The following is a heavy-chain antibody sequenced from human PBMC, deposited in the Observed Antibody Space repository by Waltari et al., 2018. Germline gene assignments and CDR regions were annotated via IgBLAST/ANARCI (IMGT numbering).Heavy chain of an antibody. J-gene: IGHJ4*02. Sequence: EVQLLESGGGLVQPGGSLRLCCAASGFTFSGYTMTWVRQAPGKGLGGVSTIRGSGGDTYYADSVKGRFTISRDNSRNTLYLQMNTLRAGDTAVYYCAKSLGDTYGRYPMDYWGQGTLVTVSS. D-gene: IGHD3-10*01. V-gene: IGHV3-23*01. CDR2: IRGSGGDT. CDR1: GFTFSGYT. CDR3: AKSLGDTYGRYPMDY.